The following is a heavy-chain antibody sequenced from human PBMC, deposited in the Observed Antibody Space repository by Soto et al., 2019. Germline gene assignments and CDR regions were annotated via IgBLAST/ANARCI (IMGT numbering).Heavy chain of an antibody. CDR2: IYHSGST. J-gene: IGHJ5*02. CDR3: ARGGNDYVWGSYQRWYNWFDP. D-gene: IGHD3-16*02. Sequence: SETLSLTCAVSGGSISSGGYSWSSIRQPPGKGLEWIGYIYHSGSTYYNPSLKSRVTISVDRSKNQFSLKLSSVTAADTAVYYCARGGNDYVWGSYQRWYNWFDPWGQGTLVTVYS. CDR1: GGSISSGGYS. V-gene: IGHV4-30-2*01.